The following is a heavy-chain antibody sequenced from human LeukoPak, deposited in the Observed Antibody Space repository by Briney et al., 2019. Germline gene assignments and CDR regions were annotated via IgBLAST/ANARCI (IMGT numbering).Heavy chain of an antibody. Sequence: GASVKVSCKASVYSFTKFGISWVRQAPGQEFEWMGWIGPYNDNTNYAKKFQGRVTLTTDTSTSTAYMELRGLTSDDTAVYYCAREPSGLLFDYWGLGTLVTVSS. D-gene: IGHD6-25*01. J-gene: IGHJ4*02. CDR3: AREPSGLLFDY. V-gene: IGHV1-18*01. CDR2: IGPYNDNT. CDR1: VYSFTKFG.